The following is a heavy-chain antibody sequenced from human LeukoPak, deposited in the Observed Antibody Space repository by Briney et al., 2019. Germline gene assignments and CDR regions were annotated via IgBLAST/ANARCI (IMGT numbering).Heavy chain of an antibody. V-gene: IGHV4-59*01. CDR1: GGSISSYY. CDR3: ARFPTYYYDSSGYFGFDP. J-gene: IGHJ5*02. CDR2: IYYSGST. Sequence: SETLSLTCTVSGGSISSYYWSWIRQPPGKGLEWIGYIYYSGSTNYNPSLKSRVTISVDTSKNQFSLKLSSVTAADTAVYYCARFPTYYYDSSGYFGFDPWGQGTLVTVSS. D-gene: IGHD3-22*01.